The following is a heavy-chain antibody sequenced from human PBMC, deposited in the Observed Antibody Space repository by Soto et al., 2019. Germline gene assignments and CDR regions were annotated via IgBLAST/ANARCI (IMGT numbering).Heavy chain of an antibody. D-gene: IGHD3-22*01. J-gene: IGHJ4*02. Sequence: QVQLVESGGGVVQPGRSLRLSCAASGFTFSPYAMHWVRQAPGTGLEWVAVISYDGNNQYYADSVKGRFTISRDNTKNTVSLQMNSLSAEDTAVYYCARGEGGSYFGSSGYYYYAYWGQGTLVAVSA. CDR3: ARGEGGSYFGSSGYYYYAY. V-gene: IGHV3-30-3*01. CDR2: ISYDGNNQ. CDR1: GFTFSPYA.